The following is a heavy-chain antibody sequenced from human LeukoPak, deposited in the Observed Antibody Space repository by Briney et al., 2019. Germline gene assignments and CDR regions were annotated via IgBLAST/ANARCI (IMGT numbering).Heavy chain of an antibody. CDR2: ISSVISDI. Sequence: GGSLRLSCATSGFTFSSYSMNWVRQAPGKGLEWVSSISSVISDIFHADSVKGRFTISRDNAKNSLYLQMNSLRAEDTAVYYWARRTYYYDSSGYFYYFDYWGQGTLVTVSS. CDR3: ARRTYYYDSSGYFYYFDY. J-gene: IGHJ4*02. D-gene: IGHD3-22*01. CDR1: GFTFSSYS. V-gene: IGHV3-21*04.